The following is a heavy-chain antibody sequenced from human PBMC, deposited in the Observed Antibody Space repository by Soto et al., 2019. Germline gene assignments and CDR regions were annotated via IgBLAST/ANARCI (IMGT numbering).Heavy chain of an antibody. V-gene: IGHV3-30*18. CDR1: GFTFSSYG. CDR3: AKGPGDIVYGMDV. J-gene: IGHJ6*02. CDR2: ISYDGSNK. D-gene: IGHD2-15*01. Sequence: QVQLVESGGGVVQPGRSLRLSCAASGFTFSSYGMHWVRQAPGKGLEWVAVISYDGSNKYYADSVKGRFTISRDNSKNTLYLQMNSLIAEDTAVYYCAKGPGDIVYGMDVWGQGTTVTVSS.